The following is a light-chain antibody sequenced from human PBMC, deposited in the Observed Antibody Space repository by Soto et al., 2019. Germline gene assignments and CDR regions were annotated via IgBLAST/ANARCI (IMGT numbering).Light chain of an antibody. J-gene: IGKJ2*01. CDR3: QQYGSSPPYT. Sequence: EVVLTQSPGTLSLSPGERATLSCRASQSVSNNYLAWYQQKPGQSPKLRIFGPSDRATGIPDRFIGSGSGTDFTLTISSLEPEDFAVYYCQQYGSSPPYTFGQGTKLEIK. V-gene: IGKV3-20*01. CDR1: QSVSNNY. CDR2: GPS.